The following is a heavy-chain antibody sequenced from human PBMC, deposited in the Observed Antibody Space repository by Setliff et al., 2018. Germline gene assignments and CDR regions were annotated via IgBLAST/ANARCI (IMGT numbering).Heavy chain of an antibody. J-gene: IGHJ6*02. Sequence: GASVKVSCKASGYTFTSYGISWVRQAPGQGLEWMGWISAYNGNTNYAQKLQGRATMTTDTSTSTAYMELRSLRSDDTAVYYCARANDYSSGWYFYYYGMDVWGQGTTVTVSS. D-gene: IGHD6-19*01. V-gene: IGHV1-18*01. CDR3: ARANDYSSGWYFYYYGMDV. CDR1: GYTFTSYG. CDR2: ISAYNGNT.